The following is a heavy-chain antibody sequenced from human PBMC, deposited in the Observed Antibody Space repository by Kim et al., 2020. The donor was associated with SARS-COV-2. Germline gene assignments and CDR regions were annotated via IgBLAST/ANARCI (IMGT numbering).Heavy chain of an antibody. D-gene: IGHD6-13*01. V-gene: IGHV4-34*01. CDR3: ARGRSWYAGSCYFDY. CDR1: GGSFSGYY. CDR2: INHSGST. Sequence: SETLSLTCAVYGGSFSGYYWSWIRQPPGKGLEWIGEINHSGSTNYNPSLKSRVTISVDTSKNQFSLKLSSVTAADTAVYYCARGRSWYAGSCYFDYWGQGTLVTVSS. J-gene: IGHJ4*02.